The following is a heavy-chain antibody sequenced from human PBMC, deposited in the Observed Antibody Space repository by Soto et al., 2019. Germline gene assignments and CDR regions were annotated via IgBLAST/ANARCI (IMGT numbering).Heavy chain of an antibody. D-gene: IGHD1-26*01. V-gene: IGHV1-69*01. CDR3: ARVVVGSRLSLDH. J-gene: IGHJ4*02. CDR2: ISPIFGTP. Sequence: VQLVQSGAEVKKPGSSVTVSCKASGGTFRSYTISWVRQAPGQGLEWMAGISPIFGTPIYAQKFQDRVTITADDSTMTAYMEMNRLTSEDTAVYYCARVVVGSRLSLDHWGQGTLVTISS. CDR1: GGTFRSYT.